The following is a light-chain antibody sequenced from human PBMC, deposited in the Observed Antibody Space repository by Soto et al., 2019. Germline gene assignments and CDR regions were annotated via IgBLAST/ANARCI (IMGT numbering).Light chain of an antibody. CDR2: EVS. CDR1: SSDVGDYNH. Sequence: QSALTQPPSASGSPGQSVTISCTGTSSDVGDYNHVSWYQQHPGKAPKLLIYEVSKRPSGVPDRFSGSKSGNTASLTVSGLQAEDEADYYCSSYTSNSTRVFGTGTKVTVL. V-gene: IGLV2-8*01. CDR3: SSYTSNSTRV. J-gene: IGLJ1*01.